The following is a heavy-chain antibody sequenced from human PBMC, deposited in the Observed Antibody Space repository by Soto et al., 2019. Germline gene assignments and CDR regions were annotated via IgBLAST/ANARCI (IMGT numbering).Heavy chain of an antibody. J-gene: IGHJ3*02. D-gene: IGHD6-13*01. Sequence: ASVKVSCKASGYTFTGYYMHWVRQAPGQGLEWMGWINPNSGGTNYAQKFQGRVTMTRDTSISTAYMELSRLRSDDTAVYYCARDSIAAAGTDAFDIRCQGTMVTVS. CDR3: ARDSIAAAGTDAFDI. V-gene: IGHV1-2*02. CDR1: GYTFTGYY. CDR2: INPNSGGT.